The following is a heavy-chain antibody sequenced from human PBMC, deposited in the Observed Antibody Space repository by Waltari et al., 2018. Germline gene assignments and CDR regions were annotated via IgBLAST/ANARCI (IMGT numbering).Heavy chain of an antibody. CDR3: ARDRVGVGATTPDY. D-gene: IGHD1-26*01. V-gene: IGHV1-3*01. CDR1: GYTFTSYA. Sequence: QVQLVQSGAEVKKPGASVKVSCKASGYTFTSYAMHWVRQAPGQRLEWMGWINASNDNTKYSQKFQGRVTITRDTSASTAYMELSSLRSEDTAVYYCARDRVGVGATTPDYWGQGTLVTVSS. CDR2: INASNDNT. J-gene: IGHJ4*02.